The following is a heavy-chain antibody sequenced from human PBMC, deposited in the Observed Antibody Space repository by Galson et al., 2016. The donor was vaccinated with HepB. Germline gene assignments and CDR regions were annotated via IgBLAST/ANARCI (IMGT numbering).Heavy chain of an antibody. CDR1: GGMFSSYV. Sequence: SVKVSCKASGGMFSSYVFSWVRQAPGQGLEWVGGIIPLFGLTSYAQKFHDRVTITADGFTDPVYMNLTSLNSEDTATYFCARYTMVRGAADFWGQGTLVSVSS. D-gene: IGHD3-10*01. CDR3: ARYTMVRGAADF. J-gene: IGHJ4*02. CDR2: IIPLFGLT. V-gene: IGHV1-69*13.